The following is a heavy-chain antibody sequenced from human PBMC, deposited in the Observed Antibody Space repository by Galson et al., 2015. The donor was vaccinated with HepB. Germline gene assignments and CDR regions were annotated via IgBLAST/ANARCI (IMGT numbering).Heavy chain of an antibody. D-gene: IGHD3-16*01. CDR1: GSSISNSVYF. CDR3: AKNPPGGDYFYQGMDV. V-gene: IGHV4-39*07. CDR2: FNSGNT. J-gene: IGHJ6*02. Sequence: ETMSPSCGVAGSSISNSVYFWAWIREHPGGGLEWIGSFNSGNTFYNPSLKSRVTISTDTYKPQISLKLSSVTAADKDIYYCAKNPPGGDYFYQGMDVWGQGTTVTVSS.